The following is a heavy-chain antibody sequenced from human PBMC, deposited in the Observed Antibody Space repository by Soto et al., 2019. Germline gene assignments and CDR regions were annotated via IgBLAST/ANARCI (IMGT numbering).Heavy chain of an antibody. CDR2: IKSKTDGGTT. CDR3: TTDTYASSGYPGAFDI. CDR1: GFTFSNAW. J-gene: IGHJ3*02. Sequence: EVQLVESGGGLVKPGGSLRLSCAASGFTFSNAWMNWVRQAPGKGLEWVGRIKSKTDGGTTDYAAPVKCRFTISRDDSKNTLYLQMNSLKTEDTAVYYCTTDTYASSGYPGAFDIWGQGTMVTVSS. D-gene: IGHD3-22*01. V-gene: IGHV3-15*07.